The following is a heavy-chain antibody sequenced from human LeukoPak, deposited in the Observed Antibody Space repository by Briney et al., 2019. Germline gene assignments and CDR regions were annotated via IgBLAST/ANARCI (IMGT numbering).Heavy chain of an antibody. CDR2: ISSSGSTI. V-gene: IGHV3-11*01. D-gene: IGHD1-26*01. CDR3: AKDSGSSRGWDY. J-gene: IGHJ4*02. CDR1: GFTFSDYY. Sequence: PGGSLRLSCAASGFTFSDYYMSWIRQAPGKGLEWVSYISSSGSTIYYADSVKGRFTISRDNAKNSLYLHMNSLRAEDTAIYYCAKDSGSSRGWDYWGQGTLVTVSS.